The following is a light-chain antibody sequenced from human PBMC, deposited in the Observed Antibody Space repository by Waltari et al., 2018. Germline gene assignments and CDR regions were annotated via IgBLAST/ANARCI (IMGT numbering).Light chain of an antibody. Sequence: DIVMTQSPDFLAVSQGEGATINCKSSQSGFSSSTNTNYLAWYQQEPGQPPKLLIYWASTRESGVPDRFSDSASGTDFTLTISSLQPEDVAVYYCRQYYSAPHTFGQGTRVEIK. CDR2: WAS. V-gene: IGKV4-1*01. CDR3: RQYYSAPHT. J-gene: IGKJ1*01. CDR1: QSGFSSSTNTNY.